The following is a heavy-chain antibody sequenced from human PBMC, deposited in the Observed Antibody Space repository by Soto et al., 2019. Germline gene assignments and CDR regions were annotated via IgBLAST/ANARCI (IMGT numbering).Heavy chain of an antibody. Sequence: QVQLVESGGGVVQPGRSLRLSCAASGFTFSSYAMHWVRQAPGKGLEWVAVISYDGSNKYYADSVKGRFTISRDNSMNTVYLQMNSLRAEDTAVYYCARGDDYGDRKADWGQGTLVTVSS. CDR1: GFTFSSYA. J-gene: IGHJ4*02. V-gene: IGHV3-30-3*01. CDR2: ISYDGSNK. CDR3: ARGDDYGDRKAD. D-gene: IGHD4-17*01.